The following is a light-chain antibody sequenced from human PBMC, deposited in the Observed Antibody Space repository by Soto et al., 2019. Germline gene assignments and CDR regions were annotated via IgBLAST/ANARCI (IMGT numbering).Light chain of an antibody. Sequence: QSALTQPASVTGSPGQSITISCTGTSSDVGAYNYVAWYQQYPGKAPKLMIYDVTNRPSGVSNRFSGSKSGNTASLTISGLQAEDEADYYCSSYTISSHVVFGGGTKVTVL. CDR1: SSDVGAYNY. CDR2: DVT. J-gene: IGLJ2*01. CDR3: SSYTISSHVV. V-gene: IGLV2-14*01.